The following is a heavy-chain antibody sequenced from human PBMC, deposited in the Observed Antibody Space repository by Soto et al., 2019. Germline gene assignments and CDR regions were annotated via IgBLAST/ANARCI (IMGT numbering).Heavy chain of an antibody. J-gene: IGHJ4*02. CDR3: AKDSRWFTGDSMDDY. D-gene: IGHD4-17*01. V-gene: IGHV3-23*01. CDR2: ISGSGGST. Sequence: GGSLRLSCAASGFTFSSYAMSWVRQAPGKGLEWVSAISGSGGSTYYADSVKGRFTISRDNSKNTLYLQMNSLRAEDTAVYYCAKDSRWFTGDSMDDYWGQGTLVTVPS. CDR1: GFTFSSYA.